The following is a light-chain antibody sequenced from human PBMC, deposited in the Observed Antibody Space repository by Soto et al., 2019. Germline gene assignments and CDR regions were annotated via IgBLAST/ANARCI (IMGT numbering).Light chain of an antibody. J-gene: IGKJ1*01. Sequence: DIQMTQSPSTLSGSVGDRVTITCRASQTISSWLAWYQQKPGKAPKLLIYKASTLKSGVPSRFSGSGSGTEFTLTISSLQPDDFAVYYCQQYGSSASFGQGTKV. CDR1: QTISSW. CDR3: QQYGSSAS. CDR2: KAS. V-gene: IGKV1-5*03.